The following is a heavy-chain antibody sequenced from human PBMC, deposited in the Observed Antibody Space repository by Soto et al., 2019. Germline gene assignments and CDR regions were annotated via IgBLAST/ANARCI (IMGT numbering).Heavy chain of an antibody. CDR2: TYYRSKWYN. D-gene: IGHD3-9*01. CDR3: ARDGGDSDFGDPDGIDV. J-gene: IGHJ6*02. V-gene: IGHV6-1*01. CDR1: GDSVSSNSAA. Sequence: QVQLQQSGPGLVKPSQTLSLTCAISGDSVSSNSAAWNWIRQSPSRGLEWLGRTYYRSKWYNDYAVSLKSPITINPDTSQNQFSLELNSVTPEDTAVDYWARDGGDSDFGDPDGIDVWGQGTTVTVSS.